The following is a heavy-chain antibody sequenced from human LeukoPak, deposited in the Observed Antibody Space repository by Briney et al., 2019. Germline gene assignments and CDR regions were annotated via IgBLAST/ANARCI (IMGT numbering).Heavy chain of an antibody. J-gene: IGHJ4*02. CDR3: ARGGEFELGGYDFVY. Sequence: SETLSLTCAVSGGSISSGGYSWSWIRQPPGTGLEWIGYIYHSGSTYYNPSLKSRVTISVDRSKNQFSLKLSSVTAADTAVYYCARGGEFELGGYDFVYWGQGTLVTVSS. CDR2: IYHSGST. D-gene: IGHD5-12*01. V-gene: IGHV4-30-2*01. CDR1: GGSISSGGYS.